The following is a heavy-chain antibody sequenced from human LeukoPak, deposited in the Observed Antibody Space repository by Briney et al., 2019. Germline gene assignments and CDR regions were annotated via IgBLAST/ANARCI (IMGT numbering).Heavy chain of an antibody. CDR3: ARDAPDYYGSGRDYYYYYGMDV. J-gene: IGHJ6*02. CDR2: INPNSGGT. Sequence: ASVKVSCKASGYTFTGYYMHWVRQAPGQGLEWMGRINPNSGGTNYAQKFQGRVTMTRDTSISTAYMELSRLRSDDTAVYYCARDAPDYYGSGRDYYYYYGMDVWGQGTTVTVSS. V-gene: IGHV1-2*06. CDR1: GYTFTGYY. D-gene: IGHD3-10*01.